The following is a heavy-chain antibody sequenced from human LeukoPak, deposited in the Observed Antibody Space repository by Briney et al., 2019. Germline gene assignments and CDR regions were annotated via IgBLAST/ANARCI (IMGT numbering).Heavy chain of an antibody. J-gene: IGHJ2*01. CDR3: ARGTTSGSYYYWYFDL. D-gene: IGHD1-26*01. Sequence: SVKVSCKASGGTFSSYAISWVRQAPGQGLEWMGGIIPIFGTANYAQKFQGRVTITADESTSTAYVELSSLRSEDTAVYYCARGTTSGSYYYWYFDLWGHGTLVTVSS. V-gene: IGHV1-69*13. CDR2: IIPIFGTA. CDR1: GGTFSSYA.